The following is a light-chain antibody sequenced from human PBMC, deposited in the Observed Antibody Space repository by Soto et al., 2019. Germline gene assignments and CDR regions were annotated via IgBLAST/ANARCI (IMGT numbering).Light chain of an antibody. J-gene: IGKJ5*01. CDR2: DAS. Sequence: EIVLTQSPATLSLAPLASCSLSCRATRSVSSYLAWYQQKPGQAPRLLIYDASSRPTDIPARFSGSGSGTDFTLTISSLEPEDFALYYCQQRSNWPITFGQGTRLEIK. CDR1: RSVSSY. V-gene: IGKV3-11*01. CDR3: QQRSNWPIT.